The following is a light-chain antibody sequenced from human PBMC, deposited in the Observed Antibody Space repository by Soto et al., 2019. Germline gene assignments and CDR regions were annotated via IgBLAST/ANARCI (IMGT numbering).Light chain of an antibody. Sequence: DIQMTQSPSTLSASVGDRVTITCRASQSISSWLAWYQQKPGKAPKLLIYDASSLESGVPSRFSGSGSGTEFTLTISSLQRDDFATYYCQQYNRYSWTFGQGTKVDI. V-gene: IGKV1-5*01. CDR3: QQYNRYSWT. CDR1: QSISSW. J-gene: IGKJ1*01. CDR2: DAS.